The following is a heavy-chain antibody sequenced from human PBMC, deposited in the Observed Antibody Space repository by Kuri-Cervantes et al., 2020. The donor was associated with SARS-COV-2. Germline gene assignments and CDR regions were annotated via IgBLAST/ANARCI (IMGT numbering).Heavy chain of an antibody. J-gene: IGHJ4*02. CDR3: AKYQERRGYRYGYPVYS. V-gene: IGHV1-69*13. Sequence: SVKVSCKASRCTVSSYAISWVRQAPGQGREWMGGIIPIFGTENYAQKFQGRVTNTETESTSTAYVELSSLRTEDTAVYYCAKYQERRGYRYGYPVYSWGQGTLVTVSS. CDR2: IIPIFGTE. D-gene: IGHD5-18*01. CDR1: RCTVSSYA.